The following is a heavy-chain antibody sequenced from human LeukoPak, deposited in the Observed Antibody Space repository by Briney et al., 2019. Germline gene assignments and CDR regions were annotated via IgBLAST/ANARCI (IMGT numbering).Heavy chain of an antibody. V-gene: IGHV4-39*07. D-gene: IGHD6-6*01. CDR1: GGSISSGDYY. Sequence: PSETLSLTCTVSGGSISSGDYYWSWIRQPPGKGLEWIREINHSGSTNYNPSLKSRVTISVDTSKNQFSLKLSSVTAADTAVYYCARIPFLRYSSSFGVYFDYWGQGTLVTVSS. J-gene: IGHJ4*02. CDR3: ARIPFLRYSSSFGVYFDY. CDR2: INHSGST.